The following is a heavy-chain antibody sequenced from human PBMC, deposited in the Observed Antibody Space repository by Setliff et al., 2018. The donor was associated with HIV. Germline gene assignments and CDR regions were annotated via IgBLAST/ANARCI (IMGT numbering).Heavy chain of an antibody. CDR2: ILYDEGN. V-gene: IGHV4-59*02. D-gene: IGHD5-12*01. CDR3: ARVGHTRGYTGYDVYYYYMDV. J-gene: IGHJ6*03. CDR1: GGSVSSHY. Sequence: PSETLSLTCTVSGGSVSSHYWGWIRQPPGKELAWIGYILYDEGNNFNPSLKSRVAISVDPSKNQFSLTLSSVTAADTAVYYCARVGHTRGYTGYDVYYYYMDVWGKGTAVTVS.